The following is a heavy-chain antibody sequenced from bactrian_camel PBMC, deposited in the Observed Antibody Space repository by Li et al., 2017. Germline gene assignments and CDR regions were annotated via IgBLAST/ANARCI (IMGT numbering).Heavy chain of an antibody. CDR2: IERDGSS. D-gene: IGHD2*01. CDR1: GIQYRQRC. V-gene: IGHV3S53*01. CDR3: AAMKSPCSWNFLLQFAV. J-gene: IGHJ4*01. Sequence: SLRLSCVTSGIQYRQRCMGWFRQAPGKEREGVARIERDGSSIYADSVKGRFTISRDNVKDILYLQMNSLKPEDTAMYYCAAMKSPCSWNFLLQFAVRGQGTQVTVS.